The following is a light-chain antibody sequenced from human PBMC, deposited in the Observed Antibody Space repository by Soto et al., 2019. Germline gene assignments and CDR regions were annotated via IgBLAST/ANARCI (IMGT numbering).Light chain of an antibody. Sequence: QSVVTQPASVSGSSEQSITIACTGTSSDIGVYNFVSWYHQNPGKSPKLMIYEVSNRHSGVSDRFSGSKSGNTASLTISGLQAEDEADYYCSSFRSGTTLFGTGTKVTVL. V-gene: IGLV2-14*01. CDR2: EVS. J-gene: IGLJ1*01. CDR3: SSFRSGTTL. CDR1: SSDIGVYNF.